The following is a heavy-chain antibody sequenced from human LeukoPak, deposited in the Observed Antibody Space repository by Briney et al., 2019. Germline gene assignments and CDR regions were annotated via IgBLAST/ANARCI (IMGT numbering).Heavy chain of an antibody. D-gene: IGHD1-26*01. Sequence: GASVKVSCKASGYTFTSYGISWVRQAPGQGLEWMGWISAYNGNTNYAQKLQGRVTMTTDTSTSTAYMELRSLRSDDTAVYYCATVGATSYYYGMDVWGQGTTVTVSS. V-gene: IGHV1-18*01. CDR2: ISAYNGNT. CDR1: GYTFTSYG. J-gene: IGHJ6*02. CDR3: ATVGATSYYYGMDV.